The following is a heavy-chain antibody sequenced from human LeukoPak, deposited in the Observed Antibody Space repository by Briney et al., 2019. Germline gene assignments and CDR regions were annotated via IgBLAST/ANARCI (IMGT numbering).Heavy chain of an antibody. J-gene: IGHJ4*02. Sequence: PSETLSLTCAVYGGSFSGYYWSWIRQPPGKGLEWIGEINHSGSTNYNPSLKSRVTISVDTSKNQFSLKLSSVTAADTAVYYCARGGEDYVAYWGQGTLVTVSS. CDR1: GGSFSGYY. D-gene: IGHD3-10*02. V-gene: IGHV4-34*01. CDR3: ARGGEDYVAY. CDR2: INHSGST.